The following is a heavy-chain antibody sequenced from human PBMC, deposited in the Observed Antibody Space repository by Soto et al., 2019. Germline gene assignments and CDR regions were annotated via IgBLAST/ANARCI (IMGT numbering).Heavy chain of an antibody. CDR3: ARGLWGQAGHIIWFDP. J-gene: IGHJ5*02. D-gene: IGHD3-16*01. CDR2: IYYSGST. Sequence: SETLSLTCTVSGGSISSYYWSWIRQPPGKGLEWIGYIYYSGSTNYDPSLKSRVTLSVDTSKNQFSLKLSSVTAADTAVYYCARGLWGQAGHIIWFDPWGQGNLVTVSS. CDR1: GGSISSYY. V-gene: IGHV4-59*01.